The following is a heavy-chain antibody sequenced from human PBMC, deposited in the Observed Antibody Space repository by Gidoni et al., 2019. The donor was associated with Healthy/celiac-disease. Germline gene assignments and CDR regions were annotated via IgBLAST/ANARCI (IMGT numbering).Heavy chain of an antibody. D-gene: IGHD4-17*01. Sequence: QVQLVESGGGVVQPGRSLRLSCAASGFTFSSYAMHWVRQAPGKGLEWVAVISYDGSNKYYADSVKGRFTISRDNSKNTLYLQMNSLRAEDTAVYYCARVDYGDYSLDYWGQGTLVTVSS. V-gene: IGHV3-30*01. CDR2: ISYDGSNK. CDR1: GFTFSSYA. CDR3: ARVDYGDYSLDY. J-gene: IGHJ4*02.